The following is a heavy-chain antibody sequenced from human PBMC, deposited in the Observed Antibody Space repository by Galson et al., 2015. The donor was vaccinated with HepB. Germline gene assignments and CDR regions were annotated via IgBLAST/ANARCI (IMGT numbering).Heavy chain of an antibody. V-gene: IGHV3-23*01. J-gene: IGHJ3*02. CDR2: ISGGGRRT. CDR3: AKDRSVCSSTSCYSGDAFDI. Sequence: SLRLSCAASGFTFSNYAMNWVRQAPGKGLEWVSAISGGGRRTDYTDSVKGRFTISRDNSKNTLYLQMNSPRAEDTAVYYCAKDRSVCSSTSCYSGDAFDIWGQGTMVTVSS. CDR1: GFTFSNYA. D-gene: IGHD2-2*01.